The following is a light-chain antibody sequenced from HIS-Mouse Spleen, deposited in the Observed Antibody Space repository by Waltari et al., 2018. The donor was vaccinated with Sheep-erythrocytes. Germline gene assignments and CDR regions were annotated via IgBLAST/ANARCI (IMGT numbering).Light chain of an antibody. J-gene: IGLJ3*02. CDR2: EVS. CDR1: SSDVGGYNY. CDR3: SSYAGSNNWV. V-gene: IGLV2-8*01. Sequence: QSSLTQPASVSGSPGQSITISSTGTSSDVGGYNYVSWYQQHPGKAPKLMIYEVSKLPSGVPDRCSGSKSGNPASLTVSGLQAEDEDDYYCSSYAGSNNWVFGGGTKLTVL.